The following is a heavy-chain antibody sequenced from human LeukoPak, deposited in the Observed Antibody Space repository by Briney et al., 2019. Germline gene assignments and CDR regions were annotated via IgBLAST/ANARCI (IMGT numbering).Heavy chain of an antibody. CDR3: AREFYYDRLLIGAFDI. V-gene: IGHV3-7*01. J-gene: IGHJ3*02. D-gene: IGHD3-22*01. Sequence: PGGSLRLLCAASGFTFSSYWMSWVRQAPGKGLEWVANIKQDGSEKYYVDSVKGRFTISRDNAKNSLYLQMNSLRAEDTAVYYCAREFYYDRLLIGAFDIWGQGTMVTVSS. CDR1: GFTFSSYW. CDR2: IKQDGSEK.